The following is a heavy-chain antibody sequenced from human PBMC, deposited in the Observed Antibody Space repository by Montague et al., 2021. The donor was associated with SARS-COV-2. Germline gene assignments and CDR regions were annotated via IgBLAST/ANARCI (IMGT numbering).Heavy chain of an antibody. CDR2: IKQDGSEK. CDR1: GLTFSSYW. V-gene: IGHV3-7*01. Sequence: SLRLSCAASGLTFSSYWMSWVRQAPGKGLEWVANIKQDGSEKYYVDSVKGRFTISRDNAQTSLYLQMNSLRVEDTAVYYCAAGQSSSGLWGQGTLVTVSS. J-gene: IGHJ4*02. D-gene: IGHD6-13*01. CDR3: AAGQSSSGL.